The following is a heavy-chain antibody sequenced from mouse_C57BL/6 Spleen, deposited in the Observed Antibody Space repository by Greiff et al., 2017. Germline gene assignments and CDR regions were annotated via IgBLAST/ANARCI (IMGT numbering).Heavy chain of an antibody. CDR3: TIYGYDGYYYAMDY. V-gene: IGHV1-5*01. Sequence: CGTVLARPGASVKMSCKTSGYTFTSYWMHWVKQRPGQGLEWIGAIYPGNSDTSYNQKFKGKAKLTAVTSASTAYMELSSLTNEDSAVYYCTIYGYDGYYYAMDYWGQGTSVTVSS. CDR2: IYPGNSDT. CDR1: GYTFTSYW. D-gene: IGHD2-2*01. J-gene: IGHJ4*01.